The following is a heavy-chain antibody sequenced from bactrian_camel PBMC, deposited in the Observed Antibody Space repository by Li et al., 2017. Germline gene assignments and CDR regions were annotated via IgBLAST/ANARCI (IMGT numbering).Heavy chain of an antibody. CDR1: GYTYNRNC. V-gene: IGHV3S1*01. CDR3: AARGPYCYTKLSVRDFTY. J-gene: IGHJ4*01. D-gene: IGHD2*01. Sequence: HVQLVESGGGSVQAGGSLRLSCAASGYTYNRNCMAWFRQAPGKEREGVARIATGNGNTYYADSVKGRFTISQDNAKNTVYLQMNSLKPEDTAMYYCAARGPYCYTKLSVRDFTYWGQGTQVTVSS. CDR2: IATGNGNT.